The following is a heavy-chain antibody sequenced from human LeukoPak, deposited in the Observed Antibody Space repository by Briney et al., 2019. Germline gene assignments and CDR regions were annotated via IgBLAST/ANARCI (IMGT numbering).Heavy chain of an antibody. J-gene: IGHJ4*02. CDR1: GFTFSSYA. Sequence: PGGSLRLSCAASGFTFSSYAMSWVRQTPGKGLEWVSGIGYSSVTIGYADSVKGRFIISRDNAKSSLYLQMNSLRTEDTAFYYCAKDMWPRHDSGDPFDHWGQGTLVTVSS. V-gene: IGHV3-9*01. D-gene: IGHD4-17*01. CDR2: IGYSSVTI. CDR3: AKDMWPRHDSGDPFDH.